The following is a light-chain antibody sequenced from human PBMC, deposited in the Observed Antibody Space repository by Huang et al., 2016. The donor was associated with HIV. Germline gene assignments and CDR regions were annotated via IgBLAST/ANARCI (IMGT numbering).Light chain of an antibody. Sequence: DIQMTQSPSTLSASVGDRVTITCRASQNINTWLAWYQQKPGKAPDRLIYRASSLQVGGPSRFTGSGSGTEFTLTITSLQPDDLGTYYCQQYNTYLYTFGQGTKLEI. V-gene: IGKV1-5*03. J-gene: IGKJ2*01. CDR1: QNINTW. CDR3: QQYNTYLYT. CDR2: RAS.